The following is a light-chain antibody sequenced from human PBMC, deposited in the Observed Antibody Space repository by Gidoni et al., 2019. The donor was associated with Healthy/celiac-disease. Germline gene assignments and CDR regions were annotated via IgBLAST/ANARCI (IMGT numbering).Light chain of an antibody. V-gene: IGLV2-14*03. CDR2: DVS. CDR1: SSDVGGYNY. CDR3: SSYTSSSTLV. Sequence: QSALSQPAPVSGSPVQSITISCPVTSSDVGGYNYVSWYQQHPGKALKLMIFDVSNRPSGVSNRFSGSKSGNTASLTISGLQAEDEADYYCSSYTSSSTLVFGTGTKVTVL. J-gene: IGLJ1*01.